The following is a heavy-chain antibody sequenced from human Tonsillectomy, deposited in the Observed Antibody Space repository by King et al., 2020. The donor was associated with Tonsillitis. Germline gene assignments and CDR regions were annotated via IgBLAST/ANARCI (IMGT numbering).Heavy chain of an antibody. CDR1: GYTFANYW. CDR3: ARHIHELYSGHDPFAY. J-gene: IGHJ4*02. CDR2: IYPGDSDT. V-gene: IGHV5-51*01. Sequence: GQLVQSGTEVKKPGESLKISCKASGYTFANYWIGWVRQMPGKGLEWMGIIYPGDSDTRYNPSFEGQVTISADKSITTAYLQWSSLEPSDTAFYYCARHIHELYSGHDPFAYWGQGTLVTVSS. D-gene: IGHD6-25*01.